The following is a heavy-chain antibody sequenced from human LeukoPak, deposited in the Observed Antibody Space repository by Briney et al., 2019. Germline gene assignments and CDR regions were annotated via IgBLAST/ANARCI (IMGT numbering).Heavy chain of an antibody. CDR2: INHSGST. CDR3: ARGDGAVEIRS. J-gene: IGHJ4*02. V-gene: IGHV4-34*01. Sequence: PSETLSLTCAVYGGSFSGYYWSWIRQPPGKGLEWIGEINHSGSTNYNPSLKSRVTISVDTSKNQFSLKLSSVTAADAAVYYCARGDGAVEIRSWGQGTLVTVSS. D-gene: IGHD6-19*01. CDR1: GGSFSGYY.